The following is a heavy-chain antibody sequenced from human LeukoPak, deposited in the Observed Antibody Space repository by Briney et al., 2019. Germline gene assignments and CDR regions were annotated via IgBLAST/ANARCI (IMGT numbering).Heavy chain of an antibody. D-gene: IGHD3-16*01. CDR2: IRTKANGGTT. J-gene: IGHJ4*02. CDR1: GFTFSDYA. CDR3: TRDWGGSQWRGF. Sequence: GGSLRLSCTASGFTFSDYAMSWFRQAPGKGLEWVGFIRTKANGGTTEYAASVKGRFSISRGDSKNIAYLQMNSLKTEDTAVYYCTRDWGGSQWRGFWGQGTLSPSPQ. V-gene: IGHV3-49*03.